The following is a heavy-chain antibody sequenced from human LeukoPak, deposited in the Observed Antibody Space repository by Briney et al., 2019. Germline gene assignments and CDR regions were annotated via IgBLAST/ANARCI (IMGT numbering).Heavy chain of an antibody. D-gene: IGHD3-22*01. CDR1: GFTFSNNW. CDR2: IRYDGNSN. Sequence: PGGSLRLSCAASGFTFSNNWMHWVRQAPGKGLEWVAFIRYDGNSNYYADSVKGRFTISRDNSRSTLYLQMNSLRAEDTAVYYCAKEEVISGNHGVYFDYWGQGTLVTVSS. J-gene: IGHJ4*02. V-gene: IGHV3-30*02. CDR3: AKEEVISGNHGVYFDY.